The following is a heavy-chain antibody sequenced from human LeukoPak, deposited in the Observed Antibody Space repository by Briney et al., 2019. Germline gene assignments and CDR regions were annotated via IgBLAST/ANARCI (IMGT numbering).Heavy chain of an antibody. J-gene: IGHJ4*02. D-gene: IGHD3-10*01. CDR3: ARAITYYYGSGSYRFDY. V-gene: IGHV4-34*01. CDR1: GGSFSGYY. Sequence: PSETLSLTCAVYGGSFSGYYWSWIRQPPGKGLEWIGEINHSGSTNYNPSLKSRVTISVDTSKNHFSLKLSSVTAADTAVYYCARAITYYYGSGSYRFDYWGQGTLVTVSS. CDR2: INHSGST.